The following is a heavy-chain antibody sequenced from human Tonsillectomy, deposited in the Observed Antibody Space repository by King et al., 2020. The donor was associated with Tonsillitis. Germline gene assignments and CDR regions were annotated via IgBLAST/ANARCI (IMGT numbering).Heavy chain of an antibody. CDR1: GGSISSYY. CDR2: IYTSGST. D-gene: IGHD3-22*01. J-gene: IGHJ2*01. V-gene: IGHV4-4*07. Sequence: QLQESGPGLVKPSETLSLTCTVSGGSISSYYWSWIRQPAGKGLEWIGRIYTSGSTNYNPSLKRRVTMSVDTSKNQFSLKLSSVTAADTAVYYCARSAEGVVVKAGWYFDLWGRGTLVTVSS. CDR3: ARSAEGVVVKAGWYFDL.